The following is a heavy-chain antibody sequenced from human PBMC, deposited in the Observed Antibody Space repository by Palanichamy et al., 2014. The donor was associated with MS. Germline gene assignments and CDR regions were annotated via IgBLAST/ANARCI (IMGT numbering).Heavy chain of an antibody. V-gene: IGHV3-49*04. CDR2: IRGKAYGWTT. D-gene: IGHD1-26*01. CDR3: ARGTRPYAMDV. CDR1: GFNFDNYA. Sequence: DVQVVESGGGLVQPGRSLRLSCTASGFNFDNYAMSWVRQAPGKGLEWVGFIRGKAYGWTTEFAASVKGRFTISRDDSKTIAYLQMRSLTTEDTAVYYCARGTRPYAMDVWGQGTTVTVSS. J-gene: IGHJ6*02.